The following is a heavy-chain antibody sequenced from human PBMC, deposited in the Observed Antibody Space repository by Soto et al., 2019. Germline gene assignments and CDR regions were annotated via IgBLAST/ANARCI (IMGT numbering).Heavy chain of an antibody. Sequence: EVQLLESGGGLVQPGGSLRLSCAASGFTFSSHAMSWVRQAPGKGLEWVSLISGSGGDTFYADSVKGRFTISRDNSKNTLYLKMNSLRADDTAVYYCAKDRDFDYWSGFYKWDYWGQGSLVTVSS. CDR2: ISGSGGDT. V-gene: IGHV3-23*01. J-gene: IGHJ4*02. CDR3: AKDRDFDYWSGFYKWDY. CDR1: GFTFSSHA. D-gene: IGHD3-3*01.